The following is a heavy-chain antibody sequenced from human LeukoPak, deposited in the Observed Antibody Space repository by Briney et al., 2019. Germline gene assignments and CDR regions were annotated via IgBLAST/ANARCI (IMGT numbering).Heavy chain of an antibody. CDR2: IYPGDSDT. D-gene: IGHD2-15*01. CDR3: ARRGYCSGGSCFSNVFDI. CDR1: GYPFTTSW. Sequence: GESLKISCQGFGYPFTTSWIGWVRQLPGKGLEWMGIIYPGDSDTRYSPSFQGQVTISVDKSINTAYLQWSSLKASDTAMYYCARRGYCSGGSCFSNVFDIWGQGTMVTVSS. V-gene: IGHV5-51*01. J-gene: IGHJ3*02.